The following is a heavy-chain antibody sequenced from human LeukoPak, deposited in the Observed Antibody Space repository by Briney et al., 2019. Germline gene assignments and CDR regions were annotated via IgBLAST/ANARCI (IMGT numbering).Heavy chain of an antibody. CDR1: GFTFSSYA. CDR2: ISYDGSNK. CDR3: ARPIHPGEYCSSTSCYGDAFDI. J-gene: IGHJ3*02. D-gene: IGHD2-2*01. Sequence: PGGSLRLSCAASGFTFSSYAMHWVRQAPGKGLEWVAVISYDGSNKYYADSVKGRFTISRDNSKNTLYLQMNSLRAEDTAVYYCARPIHPGEYCSSTSCYGDAFDIWGQGTMVTVSS. V-gene: IGHV3-30-3*01.